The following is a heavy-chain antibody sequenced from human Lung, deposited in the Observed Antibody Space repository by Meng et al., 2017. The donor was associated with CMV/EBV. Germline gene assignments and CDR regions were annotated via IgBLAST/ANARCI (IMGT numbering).Heavy chain of an antibody. J-gene: IGHJ4*02. V-gene: IGHV4-39*01. CDR2: VVYSGTT. CDR3: ARHHHSPTFDY. D-gene: IGHD1-14*01. CDR1: GGSISSSSYY. Sequence: QLPLQESGPVLVKPSETLSLTCTVSGGSISSSSYYWAWIRQPPGEGLEWIGSVVYSGTTYYTSSLKSRVSISVDTSKNQFSLKLSSVTAADTAVYYCARHHHSPTFDYWGQGTLVTVSS.